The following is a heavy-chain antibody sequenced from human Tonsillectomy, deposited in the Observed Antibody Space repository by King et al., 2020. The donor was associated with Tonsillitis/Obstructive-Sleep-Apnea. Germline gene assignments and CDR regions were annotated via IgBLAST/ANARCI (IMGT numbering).Heavy chain of an antibody. CDR2: IIPIFGTA. Sequence: VQLVESGAEVKKPGSSVTVSCKASGGTFSSYAISWVRQAPGQGLEWMGGIIPIFGTANYAQKFRGRVTITADESTSTAYMELSSLRSEDTAVYYCARAHSSTHGDYGPFDYWGQGTLVTVSS. J-gene: IGHJ4*02. CDR1: GGTFSSYA. CDR3: ARAHSSTHGDYGPFDY. V-gene: IGHV1-69*01. D-gene: IGHD4-17*01.